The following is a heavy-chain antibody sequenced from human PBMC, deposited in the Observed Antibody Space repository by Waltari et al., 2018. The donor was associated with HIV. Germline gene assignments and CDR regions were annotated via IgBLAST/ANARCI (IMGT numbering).Heavy chain of an antibody. D-gene: IGHD3-22*01. CDR2: IYYSGST. J-gene: IGHJ3*02. V-gene: IGHV4-59*01. Sequence: QVQLQESGPGLVKPSATLSLTCTVSGGSISSYSWSWIRQPQGKGLEWIGYIYYSGSTNYNHSLKSRVTISVDTSKNQFSLKLSSVTAADTAVYYCARHKASYYYDSSGYYGDAFDIWGQGTMVTVSS. CDR3: ARHKASYYYDSSGYYGDAFDI. CDR1: GGSISSYS.